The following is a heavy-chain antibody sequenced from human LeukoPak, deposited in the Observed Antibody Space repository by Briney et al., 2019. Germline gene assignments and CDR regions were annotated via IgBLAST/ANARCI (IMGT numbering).Heavy chain of an antibody. CDR2: IIPIFGTA. CDR1: GGTFSSYA. Sequence: SVKVSCKASGGTFSSYAISWVRQAPGQGLEWMGGIIPIFGTANYAQKFQGRVTITADKSTSTAYMELSSLRSEDTAVYYCAREIMVRGVISRYFDYWAREPWSPSPQ. D-gene: IGHD3-10*01. V-gene: IGHV1-69*06. CDR3: AREIMVRGVISRYFDY. J-gene: IGHJ4*02.